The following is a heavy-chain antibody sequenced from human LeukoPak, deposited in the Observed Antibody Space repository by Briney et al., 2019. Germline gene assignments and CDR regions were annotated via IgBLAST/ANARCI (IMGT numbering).Heavy chain of an antibody. J-gene: IGHJ5*02. CDR2: IYYSGST. Sequence: PSETLSLACTVSGGSISSYYWSWIRQPPGKGLEWIGYIYYSGSTNYNPSLKSRVTISVDTSKNQFSQKLSSVTAADTAVYYCARQGIVGWFDPWGQGTLVTVSS. V-gene: IGHV4-59*08. D-gene: IGHD2-21*01. CDR3: ARQGIVGWFDP. CDR1: GGSISSYY.